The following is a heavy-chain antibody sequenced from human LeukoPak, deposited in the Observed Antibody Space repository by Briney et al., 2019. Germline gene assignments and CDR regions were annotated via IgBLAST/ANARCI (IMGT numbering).Heavy chain of an antibody. V-gene: IGHV4-39*01. CDR1: GGSIGSSSYY. Sequence: SETLSLTCTVSGGSIGSSSYYWGWIRQPPGKGLEWIGSIYYSGSTYYNPSLKSRVTISVDTSKNQFSLKLSSVTAADTAVYYCARLGYDSSGYYLDYWGQGTLVTVSS. J-gene: IGHJ4*02. D-gene: IGHD3-22*01. CDR3: ARLGYDSSGYYLDY. CDR2: IYYSGST.